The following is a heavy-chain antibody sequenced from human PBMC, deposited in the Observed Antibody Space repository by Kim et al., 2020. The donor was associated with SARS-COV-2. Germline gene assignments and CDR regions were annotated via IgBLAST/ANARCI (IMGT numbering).Heavy chain of an antibody. D-gene: IGHD7-27*01. Sequence: ASVKVSCKASGYTFTSYDINWVRQATGQGLEWMGWMNPNSGNPGYAQKFQGRVTVTRNTSISTTYMELSSLRSEDTAVYYCARYRPGDRFDYWGQGTLVTVSS. J-gene: IGHJ4*02. CDR1: GYTFTSYD. CDR2: MNPNSGNP. CDR3: ARYRPGDRFDY. V-gene: IGHV1-8*01.